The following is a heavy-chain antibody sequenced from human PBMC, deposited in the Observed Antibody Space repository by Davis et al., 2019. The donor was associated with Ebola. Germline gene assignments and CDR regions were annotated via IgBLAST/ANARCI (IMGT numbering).Heavy chain of an antibody. CDR1: GGSINHYY. CDR2: IYNSAST. D-gene: IGHD5/OR15-5a*01. CDR3: ARAVTPSTPFNYFYYMDV. Sequence: PSETLSLTCTVSGGSINHYYWSWVRQPPGKGLKWVGFIYNSASTNYNPSLSSRVTISMDTSKNQLSLNLRSVTAADTAVYYCARAVTPSTPFNYFYYMDVWGKGTKVTVSS. V-gene: IGHV4-59*01. J-gene: IGHJ6*03.